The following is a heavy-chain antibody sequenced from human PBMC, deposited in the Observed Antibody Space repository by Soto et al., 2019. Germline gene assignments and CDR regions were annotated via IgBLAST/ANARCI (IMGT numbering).Heavy chain of an antibody. J-gene: IGHJ4*02. CDR1: GGSFSGYY. V-gene: IGHV4-34*01. Sequence: QVQLQQWGAGLLKPAETLSLTCVVYGGSFSGYYWSWIRQPPGKGLEWIGEIKDGGLTNYSPSLKSRATXSXXTPNNQFSLKLHSVTAADTAVYYCARGQEGVVATHWDQGALVTVSS. CDR3: ARGQEGVVATH. CDR2: IKDGGLT. D-gene: IGHD5-12*01.